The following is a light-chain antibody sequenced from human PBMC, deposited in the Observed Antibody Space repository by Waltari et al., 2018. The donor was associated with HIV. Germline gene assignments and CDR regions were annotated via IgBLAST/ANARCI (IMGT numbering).Light chain of an antibody. CDR2: DAS. CDR3: QQRSNWPIT. J-gene: IGKJ5*01. Sequence: VLTQSPATLSLSPGDTATLSCRASQSVSSHLIWYQQKSGQAPRLLIYDASKRATGIPARFSGSASGTEFTLTISTLEPEDFAVYYCQQRSNWPITFGQGTRLEI. V-gene: IGKV3-11*01. CDR1: QSVSSH.